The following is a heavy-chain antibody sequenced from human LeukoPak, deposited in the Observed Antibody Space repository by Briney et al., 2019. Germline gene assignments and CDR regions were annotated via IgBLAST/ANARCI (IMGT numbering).Heavy chain of an antibody. V-gene: IGHV4-59*01. CDR2: IYYSGGT. Sequence: SETLSLTCTVSGGSISSYYWSWIRQPPGKGLEWIGYIYYSGGTNYNPSLKSRVTISVDTSKNQFSLKLSSVTAADTAVYYCARGIVNYYYYMDVWGKGATVTISS. CDR1: GGSISSYY. D-gene: IGHD3-22*01. J-gene: IGHJ6*03. CDR3: ARGIVNYYYYMDV.